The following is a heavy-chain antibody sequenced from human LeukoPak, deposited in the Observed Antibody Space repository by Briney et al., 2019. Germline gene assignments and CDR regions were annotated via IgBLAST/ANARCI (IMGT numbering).Heavy chain of an antibody. CDR1: GFTFSSYS. D-gene: IGHD6-13*01. CDR2: ISSSSSYI. CDR3: ARRIAAGDDAFDI. V-gene: IGHV3-21*01. Sequence: PGGSLRLSCAASGFTFSSYSMNWVRQAPGKGLEWVSSISSSSSYIYYADSVKGRFTISRDNAKNSLYLQMNSLRAEDTAVYYCARRIAAGDDAFDIWGQGTMVTVSS. J-gene: IGHJ3*02.